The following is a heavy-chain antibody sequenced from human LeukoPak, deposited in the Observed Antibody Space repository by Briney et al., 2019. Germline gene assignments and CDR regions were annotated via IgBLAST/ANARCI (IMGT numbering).Heavy chain of an antibody. D-gene: IGHD2-2*01. CDR1: GGSLSDYY. CDR2: IYYSGST. V-gene: IGHV4-59*01. J-gene: IGHJ4*02. Sequence: SETLSLTCTVSGGSLSDYYWTWVRQPPGKGLEWIGYIYYSGSTNYNPSLKSRVTISVDTSKTQFSLKLSSVTAADTAVYYCARGNGPPSSSTSHVDYWGQGTLVTVSS. CDR3: ARGNGPPSSSTSHVDY.